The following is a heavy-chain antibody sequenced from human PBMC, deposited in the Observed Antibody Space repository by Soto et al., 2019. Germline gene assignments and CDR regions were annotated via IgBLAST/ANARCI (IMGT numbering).Heavy chain of an antibody. CDR1: GDTFTRSY. CDR2: INPTGGST. J-gene: IGHJ5*02. CDR3: ARDQRTTTTTSGRFDP. Sequence: QVQLVQSGAEVKKPGASVKVSCKASGDTFTRSYIHWVRQAPGQGLEWMGIINPTGGSTSYAQRFKGRVTMTRDTSTSTVYMELSSLTSDDTAVYYCARDQRTTTTTSGRFDPWGQGTLVTVSS. D-gene: IGHD4-17*01. V-gene: IGHV1-46*01.